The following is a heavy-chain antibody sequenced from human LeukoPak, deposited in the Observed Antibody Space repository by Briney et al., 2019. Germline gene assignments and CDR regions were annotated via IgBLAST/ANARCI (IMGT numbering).Heavy chain of an antibody. D-gene: IGHD1-26*01. CDR2: ISWNSGSI. CDR1: GFTFDDYA. V-gene: IGHV3-9*01. CDR3: AKDMEWELTYYFDY. Sequence: PGGSLRLSCAASGFTFDDYATHWVRQAPGKGLEWVSGISWNSGSIGYADSVKGRFTISRDNAKNSLYLQMNSLRAEDTALYYCAKDMEWELTYYFDYWGQGTLVTVSS. J-gene: IGHJ4*02.